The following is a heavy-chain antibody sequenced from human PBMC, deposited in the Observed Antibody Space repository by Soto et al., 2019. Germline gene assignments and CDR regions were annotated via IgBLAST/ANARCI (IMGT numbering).Heavy chain of an antibody. Sequence: QVQLVQSGAEVKKPGASVKVSCKASGYTFTSYYMHWVRQAPGQGLEWMGIINPSGGSTSYAQKFQGRVTMTRDTSTSTVYMELSILRSEDTAVYYCARAGRGLGGYYWGQGTLVTVSS. D-gene: IGHD3-10*01. CDR1: GYTFTSYY. CDR3: ARAGRGLGGYY. V-gene: IGHV1-46*03. CDR2: INPSGGST. J-gene: IGHJ4*02.